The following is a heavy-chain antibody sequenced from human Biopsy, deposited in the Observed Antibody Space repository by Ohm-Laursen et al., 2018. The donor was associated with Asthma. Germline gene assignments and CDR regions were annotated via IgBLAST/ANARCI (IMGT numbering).Heavy chain of an antibody. Sequence: VKVSCKASGDSLGSFINYAISWVRQAPRQGLEWMGGLIPVLGQADYAPMFEGRVTITADESTSTAYLELTSLRFEDTAVYYCARGYSGTDRIVYYYSGMEVWGQGTTVTVSS. V-gene: IGHV1-69*01. D-gene: IGHD5-12*01. CDR2: LIPVLGQA. J-gene: IGHJ6*02. CDR3: ARGYSGTDRIVYYYSGMEV. CDR1: GDSLGSFINYA.